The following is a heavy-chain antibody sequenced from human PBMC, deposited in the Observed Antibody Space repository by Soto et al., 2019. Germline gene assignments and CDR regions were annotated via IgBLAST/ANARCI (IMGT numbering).Heavy chain of an antibody. CDR2: ISYDGSNK. D-gene: IGHD2-15*01. Sequence: QVQLVESGGGVVQPGRSLRLSCAASGFTFSSYGMHWVRQAPGKGLEWVAVISYDGSNKYYADSVKGRFTISRDNSKNTLYLQMNSLRAEDTAVYYCAKDPGGYLLPQLAALFDYWGQGTLVTVSS. J-gene: IGHJ4*02. CDR3: AKDPGGYLLPQLAALFDY. CDR1: GFTFSSYG. V-gene: IGHV3-30*18.